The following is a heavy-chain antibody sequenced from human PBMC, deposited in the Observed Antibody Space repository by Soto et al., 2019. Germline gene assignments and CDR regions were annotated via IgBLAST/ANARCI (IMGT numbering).Heavy chain of an antibody. CDR3: ARDFPPYYGMDV. V-gene: IGHV3-48*04. CDR1: GFTFSSYS. CDR2: ISSSSSTI. Sequence: QPGGSLRLSCAASGFTFSSYSMNWVRQAPGKGLEWVSYISSSSSTIYYADSVKGRFTISRDNAKNSLYLQMNSLRAEDTALYYCARDFPPYYGMDVWGQGTTVTGSS. J-gene: IGHJ6*02.